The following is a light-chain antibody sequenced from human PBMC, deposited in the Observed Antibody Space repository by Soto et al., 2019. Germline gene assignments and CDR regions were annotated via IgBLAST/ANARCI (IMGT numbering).Light chain of an antibody. CDR3: SSYTSRNTRVV. CDR2: EVS. CDR1: NSDVGGYNY. Sequence: QSVLTQPASVSGSPGQSITISCTGTNSDVGGYNYVSWYQQHPGKAPKFMIYEVSNRPSGVSDRFSGSKSGNTASLTISGLQAEDEADYYCSSYTSRNTRVVFGGGTKLTVL. V-gene: IGLV2-14*01. J-gene: IGLJ2*01.